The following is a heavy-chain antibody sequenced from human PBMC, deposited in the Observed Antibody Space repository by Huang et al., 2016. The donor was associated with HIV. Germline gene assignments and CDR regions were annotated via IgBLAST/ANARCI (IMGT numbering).Heavy chain of an antibody. D-gene: IGHD3-9*01. J-gene: IGHJ4*02. V-gene: IGHV3-30*18. CDR2: ISYDGTNK. Sequence: GSLRLSCVASGFTFSSFGMNWVRQAPGKGLEWVAVISYDGTNKYYAGSVKGRFTISRDNSKNTLYLQMNSLKPEDTAVYYCAKEFDILTGYYYSGSDYWGQGTLVTVSS. CDR3: AKEFDILTGYYYSGSDY. CDR1: GFTFSSFG.